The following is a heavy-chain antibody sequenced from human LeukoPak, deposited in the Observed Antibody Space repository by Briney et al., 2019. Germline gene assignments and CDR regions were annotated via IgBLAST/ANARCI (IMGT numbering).Heavy chain of an antibody. CDR1: GYTFTSYY. CDR2: INPSGGST. Sequence: ASVKVSRKASGYTFTSYYMHWVRQAPGQGLEWMGIINPSGGSTSYAQKFQGRVTMTRDTSTSTVYMELSSLRSEDTAVYYCARDILKTAVAGTALFYYWGQGTLVTVSS. CDR3: ARDILKTAVAGTALFYY. J-gene: IGHJ4*02. V-gene: IGHV1-46*01. D-gene: IGHD6-19*01.